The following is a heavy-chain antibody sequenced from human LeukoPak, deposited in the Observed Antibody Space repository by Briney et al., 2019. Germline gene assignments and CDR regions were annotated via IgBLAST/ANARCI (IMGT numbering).Heavy chain of an antibody. D-gene: IGHD2-2*01. CDR3: AKTRGYCSSTSCYYLDY. CDR2: ISGSGGST. V-gene: IGHV3-23*01. J-gene: IGHJ4*02. Sequence: GGSLRLSCAASGFTFSSYAMSWARQAPGKGLEWVSAISGSGGSTYYADSVKGRFTISRDNSKNTLYLQMNSLRAEDTAVYYCAKTRGYCSSTSCYYLDYWGQGTLVTVSS. CDR1: GFTFSSYA.